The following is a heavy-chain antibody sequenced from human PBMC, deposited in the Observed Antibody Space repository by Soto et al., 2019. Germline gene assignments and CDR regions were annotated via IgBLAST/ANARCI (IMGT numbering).Heavy chain of an antibody. J-gene: IGHJ4*02. CDR1: GGTFSSYA. CDR3: ARDTYYYDSSGYSTWYYFDY. CDR2: IIPIFGTA. D-gene: IGHD3-22*01. V-gene: IGHV1-69*13. Sequence: ASVKVSCKASGGTFSSYAISWVRQAPGQGLEWMGGIIPIFGTANYAQKFQGRVTITADESTSTAYMELSSLTSEDTAVYYCARDTYYYDSSGYSTWYYFDYWGQGTLVTVSS.